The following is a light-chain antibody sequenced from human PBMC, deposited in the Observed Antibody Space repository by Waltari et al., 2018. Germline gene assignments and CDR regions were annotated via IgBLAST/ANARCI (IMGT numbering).Light chain of an antibody. V-gene: IGKV1-39*01. Sequence: DIQMTQSPSSLSASVGDRVTITCRASQRISNFLNWYQQQPGKAPKLLIYAASSLQSGFPSRFSASGSGTEFTLTISSLQPEDFATYFCQESYSSLYTFGQGTKLEI. CDR1: QRISNF. CDR2: AAS. J-gene: IGKJ2*01. CDR3: QESYSSLYT.